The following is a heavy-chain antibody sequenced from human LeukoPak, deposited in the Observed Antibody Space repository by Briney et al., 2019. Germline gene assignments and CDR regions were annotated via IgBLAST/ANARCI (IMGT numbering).Heavy chain of an antibody. CDR2: IYSGGST. J-gene: IGHJ5*02. Sequence: GGSLTLSCADSGFTLSSNYMSWLRQAAGRGLAGVSVIYSGGSTYNANSMKGLFTIARDNAKTTKNLQINSLRSEDTAVYYWARVHSGGTPHVGYNWFDPCGQGTLVTVSS. D-gene: IGHD6-25*01. V-gene: IGHV3-53*01. CDR1: GFTLSSNY. CDR3: ARVHSGGTPHVGYNWFDP.